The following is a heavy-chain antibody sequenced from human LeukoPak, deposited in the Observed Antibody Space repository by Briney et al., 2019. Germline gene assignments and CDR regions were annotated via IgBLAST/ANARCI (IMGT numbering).Heavy chain of an antibody. CDR3: ARDLNWNYSDWFDP. D-gene: IGHD1-7*01. CDR2: IYYSGST. Sequence: SETLSLTCTVSGGSISSDYWSWIRQPPGKGLEWIGYIYYSGSTNYNPSLKSRVTISVDTSKNQFSLKLSSVTAADTAVYYCARDLNWNYSDWFDPWGQGTLVTVSS. CDR1: GGSISSDY. J-gene: IGHJ5*02. V-gene: IGHV4-59*12.